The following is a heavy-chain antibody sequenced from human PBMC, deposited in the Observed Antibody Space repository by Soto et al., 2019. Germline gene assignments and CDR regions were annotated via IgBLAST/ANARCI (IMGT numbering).Heavy chain of an antibody. Sequence: QVQLQESGPGLVKPSETLSLTCTVSGGSISRYYWTWIRQPPGKGLEWIGSIYYTGTTNYNPSLKSRVTISVDTAKDQFSLELTALAAADTAVYYCARDSRDCVGGSGDAAVYELDVWGQGTTVTVSS. CDR2: IYYTGTT. V-gene: IGHV4-59*01. CDR3: ARDSRDCVGGSGDAAVYELDV. J-gene: IGHJ6*02. D-gene: IGHD2-15*01. CDR1: GGSISRYY.